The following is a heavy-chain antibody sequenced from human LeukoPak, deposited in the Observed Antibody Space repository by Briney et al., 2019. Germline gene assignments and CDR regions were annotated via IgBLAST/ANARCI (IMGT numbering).Heavy chain of an antibody. J-gene: IGHJ6*03. D-gene: IGHD3-3*01. V-gene: IGHV3-64*02. Sequence: GGSLRLSCAASGFTFSGYTLHWVRQAPGKGLEYVSAIISHGGSTHYADSVKGRFTVSRDNSKNTLYLQMDSLRAEDMAVYYCARITMGATSANFYYFFLDAWGKGTTVTVSS. CDR1: GFTFSGYT. CDR2: IISHGGST. CDR3: ARITMGATSANFYYFFLDA.